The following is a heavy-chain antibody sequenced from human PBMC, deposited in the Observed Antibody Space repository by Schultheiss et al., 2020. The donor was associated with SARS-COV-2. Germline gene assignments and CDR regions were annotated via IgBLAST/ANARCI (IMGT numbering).Heavy chain of an antibody. V-gene: IGHV3-30*01. Sequence: SLKISCAASGFTFSSYAMHWVRQAPGKGLEWVAVISNDGSDKYYADSVKGRFTISRDNSNNTVILQMNSLRVEDTALYFCARDGGVVPGAISWADDWGQGTLVTVS. J-gene: IGHJ4*02. CDR2: ISNDGSDK. CDR1: GFTFSSYA. D-gene: IGHD2-8*02. CDR3: ARDGGVVPGAISWADD.